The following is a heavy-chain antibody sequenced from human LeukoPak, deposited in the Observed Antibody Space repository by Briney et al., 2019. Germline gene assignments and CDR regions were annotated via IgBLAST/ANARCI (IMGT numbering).Heavy chain of an antibody. V-gene: IGHV3-30*02. J-gene: IGHJ4*02. CDR3: AKDSLTGTGPYYFDY. CDR2: IRYDGINK. CDR1: GFTFSSYG. Sequence: PGGSLRLSXATSGFTFSSYGLYWVGQAPGKGLEWLAYIRYDGINKYYADSVQGRFTISRDNSKNKVYLQMNSLRAEDTAVYYCAKDSLTGTGPYYFDYWGQGTLVTVSS. D-gene: IGHD3-9*01.